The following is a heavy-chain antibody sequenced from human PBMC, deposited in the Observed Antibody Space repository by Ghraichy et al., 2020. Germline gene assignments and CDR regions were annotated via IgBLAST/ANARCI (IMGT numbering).Heavy chain of an antibody. J-gene: IGHJ4*02. Sequence: GESLNISCKGSGYSFTSYWIGWVRQMPGKGLEWMGIIYPGDSDTRYSPSFQGQVTISADKSISTAYLQWSSLKASDTAMYYCARVDQNYDILTGYYHTFDYWGQGTLVTVSS. CDR1: GYSFTSYW. CDR3: ARVDQNYDILTGYYHTFDY. D-gene: IGHD3-9*01. V-gene: IGHV5-51*01. CDR2: IYPGDSDT.